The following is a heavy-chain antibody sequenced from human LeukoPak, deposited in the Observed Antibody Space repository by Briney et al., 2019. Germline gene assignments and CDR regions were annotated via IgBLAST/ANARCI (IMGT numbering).Heavy chain of an antibody. D-gene: IGHD2-15*01. CDR1: GFTFSSYA. CDR3: AKGSRYCSGGNCYSPDFDY. Sequence: GGSLRLSCAASGFTFSSYAMSWVRQAPGKGLEWVSAISGSGGSTYYADSVKGRFTISRDNSKNTLYLQMNSLRAEDTAVYYCAKGSRYCSGGNCYSPDFDYWAREPWSPSPQ. J-gene: IGHJ4*02. V-gene: IGHV3-23*01. CDR2: ISGSGGST.